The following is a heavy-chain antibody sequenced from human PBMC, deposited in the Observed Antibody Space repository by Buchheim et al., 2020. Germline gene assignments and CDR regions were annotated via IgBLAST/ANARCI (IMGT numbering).Heavy chain of an antibody. CDR2: IDNSGST. D-gene: IGHD3-16*01. CDR1: GGSISNNDYY. Sequence: QVQLQESGPGLVKPSQTLSLTCTVSGGSISNNDYYWTWIRQPPGRGLEWIGYIDNSGSTRYNPSLKSRVTISADTSKNQFSLSLTSVTAADTAVYYCARDVSYNYYYYGMDVWGQGTT. V-gene: IGHV4-30-4*01. J-gene: IGHJ6*02. CDR3: ARDVSYNYYYYGMDV.